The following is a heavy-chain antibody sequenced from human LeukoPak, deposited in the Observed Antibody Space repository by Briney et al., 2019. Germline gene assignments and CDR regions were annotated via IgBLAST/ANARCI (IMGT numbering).Heavy chain of an antibody. D-gene: IGHD5-12*01. V-gene: IGHV4-30-2*01. CDR1: GGSISSGGYY. CDR2: IYHSGST. J-gene: IGHJ4*02. Sequence: PSETLSLTCTVSGGSISSGGYYWSWIRQPPGKGLEWIGYIYHSGSTYYNPSLKSRVTISVDRSKNQFSLKLSSVTAADTAVYYCARLEIVAGDYWGQGTLVTVSS. CDR3: ARLEIVAGDY.